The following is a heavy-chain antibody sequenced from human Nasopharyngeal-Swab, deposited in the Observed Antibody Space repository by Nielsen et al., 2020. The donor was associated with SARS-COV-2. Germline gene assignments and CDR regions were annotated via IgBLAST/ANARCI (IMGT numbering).Heavy chain of an antibody. J-gene: IGHJ4*02. CDR2: IGTAGDT. CDR1: GFTFSSYD. CDR3: ARSTDFWSGSYYFDY. Sequence: GESLKISYAASGFTFSSYDMHWVRQATGKGLEWVSAIGTAGDTYYPGSVKGRFTISRENAKNSLYLQMNSLRAEDTAVYYCARSTDFWSGSYYFDYWGQGTLVTVSS. V-gene: IGHV3-13*01. D-gene: IGHD3-3*01.